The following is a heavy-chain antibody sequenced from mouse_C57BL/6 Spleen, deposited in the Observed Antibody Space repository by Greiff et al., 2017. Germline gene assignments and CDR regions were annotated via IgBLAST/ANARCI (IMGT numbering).Heavy chain of an antibody. V-gene: IGHV1-54*01. CDR1: GYAFTNYL. Sequence: QVQLQQSGAELVRPGTSVKVSCKASGYAFTNYLIEWVKQRPGQGLEWIGVINPGSGGTNYNEKFKGKATLTADKSSSTAYMQLSSLASEDSAVYFCARSSNGFDYWGQGTTRTVSS. J-gene: IGHJ2*01. CDR2: INPGSGGT. CDR3: ARSSNGFDY. D-gene: IGHD2-5*01.